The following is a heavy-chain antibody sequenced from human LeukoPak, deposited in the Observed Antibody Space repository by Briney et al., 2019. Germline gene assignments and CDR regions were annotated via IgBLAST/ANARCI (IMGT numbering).Heavy chain of an antibody. Sequence: ASVKVSCMASGYTFTSYGISWVRQAPGQGLEWMGWISAYNGNTNYAQKLQGRVTMTTDTSTSTAYMELRSLRSDDTAVYYCARTPMVRGVTRFDYWGQGTLVTVSS. CDR2: ISAYNGNT. J-gene: IGHJ4*02. CDR3: ARTPMVRGVTRFDY. CDR1: GYTFTSYG. D-gene: IGHD3-10*01. V-gene: IGHV1-18*01.